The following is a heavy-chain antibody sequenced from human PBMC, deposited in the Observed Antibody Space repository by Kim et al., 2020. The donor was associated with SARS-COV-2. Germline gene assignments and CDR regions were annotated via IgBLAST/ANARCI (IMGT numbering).Heavy chain of an antibody. CDR1: GGSISSYY. J-gene: IGHJ4*02. CDR3: ARAVCGGDCYPYDY. V-gene: IGHV4-59*13. D-gene: IGHD2-21*02. CDR2: IYYSGST. Sequence: TLSLTCTVSGGSISSYYWSWIRQPPGKGLEWIGYIYYSGSTNYNPSLKSRVTISVDTSKNQFSLKLSSVTAADTAVYYCARAVCGGDCYPYDYWGQGT.